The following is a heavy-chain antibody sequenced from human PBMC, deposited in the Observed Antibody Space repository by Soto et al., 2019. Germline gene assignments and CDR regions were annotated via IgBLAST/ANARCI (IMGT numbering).Heavy chain of an antibody. CDR3: ARGGEMPVVAGATQDYYYGMDV. D-gene: IGHD1-26*01. CDR1: GGTFSRYA. Sequence: QVQLVQSGAEVKKPGSSVKASCKASGGTFSRYAFSWVRQAPGQGLEWMGGIIPMYGPANYAQKFQGRVTITADESTSTLYMELSSLRSEDTAVYYCARGGEMPVVAGATQDYYYGMDVWGQGTTVTIS. CDR2: IIPMYGPA. J-gene: IGHJ6*02. V-gene: IGHV1-69*01.